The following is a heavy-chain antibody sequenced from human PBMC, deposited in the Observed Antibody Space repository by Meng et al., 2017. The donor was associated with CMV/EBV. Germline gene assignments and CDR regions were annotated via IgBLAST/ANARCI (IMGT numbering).Heavy chain of an antibody. D-gene: IGHD7-27*01. CDR2: INTDGSFT. J-gene: IGHJ4*02. CDR1: GLTFSHYC. V-gene: IGHV3-74*03. CDR3: GRDLTGERDQ. Sequence: LVEPGGFLSLSCAVSGLTFSHYCMHWVRQVPGEGPVWVSRINTDGSFTSYADSVKGRFTTSRDNAKNTLYLHMHGLRVDDSAVYYCGRDLTGERDQWGQGTLVTVSS.